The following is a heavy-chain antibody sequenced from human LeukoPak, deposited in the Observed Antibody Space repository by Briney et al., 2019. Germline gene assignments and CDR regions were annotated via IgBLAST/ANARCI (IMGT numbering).Heavy chain of an antibody. CDR2: LYYSGST. D-gene: IGHD1-26*01. CDR3: ARGYSGDLDY. V-gene: IGHV4-39*07. CDR1: GGSISSSSYY. Sequence: SETLSLTCTVSGGSISSSSYYWGWIRQPPGKGLEWIGSLYYSGSTYYNPSLKSRVTMSIDRSKSQFSLRLSSVTAADTAVYYCARGYSGDLDYWGQGTLVTVSS. J-gene: IGHJ4*02.